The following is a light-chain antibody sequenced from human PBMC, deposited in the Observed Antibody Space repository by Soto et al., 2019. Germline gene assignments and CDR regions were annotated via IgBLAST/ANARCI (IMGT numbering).Light chain of an antibody. Sequence: QSVLTQPASVSGSPGQSITISCTGSSSDVGDYNYVSWYQQHPGKAPKLMIYDVSNRPPGVSNRFSGSKSGSTASLTISGLQAEDEADYYWSSYTSSGTLVFGTGTKVTVL. CDR1: SSDVGDYNY. V-gene: IGLV2-14*01. J-gene: IGLJ1*01. CDR2: DVS. CDR3: SSYTSSGTLV.